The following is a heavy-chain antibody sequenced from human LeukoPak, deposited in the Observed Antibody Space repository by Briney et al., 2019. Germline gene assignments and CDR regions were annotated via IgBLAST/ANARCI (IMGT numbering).Heavy chain of an antibody. CDR3: ARDRPIVGAGYYFDY. CDR1: GFTVSSNS. J-gene: IGHJ4*02. V-gene: IGHV3-53*01. CDR2: IYSGGST. Sequence: GGSLRLSCAASGFTVSSNSMSWVRQAPGKGLDWASVIYSGGSTYYADSVKGRFTISRDNSKNTLYLQMNSLRAEDTAVYYCARDRPIVGAGYYFDYWGQGTLVTVSS. D-gene: IGHD6-13*01.